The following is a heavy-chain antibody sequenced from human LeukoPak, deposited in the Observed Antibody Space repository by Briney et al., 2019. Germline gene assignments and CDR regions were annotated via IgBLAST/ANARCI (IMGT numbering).Heavy chain of an antibody. CDR2: ISSSGHPI. CDR1: GFTFSDYY. D-gene: IGHD6-13*01. V-gene: IGHV3-11*04. Sequence: GGSLRLSCAASGFTFSDYYMSWIRQAPGKGPEWVSYISSSGHPIYYADSVRGRFTISRDNAKNSLYLQMNSLRAEDTAVYYCARDLAATFDAFDIWGQGTMVNVSS. J-gene: IGHJ3*02. CDR3: ARDLAATFDAFDI.